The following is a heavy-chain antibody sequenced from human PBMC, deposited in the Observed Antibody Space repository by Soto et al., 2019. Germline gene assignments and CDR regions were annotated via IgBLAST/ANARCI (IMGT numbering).Heavy chain of an antibody. CDR2: INHSGTT. D-gene: IGHD3-10*01. Sequence: SETLSPTCAFYCGSFIGYYWSWIRQPPGKGLEWIGEINHSGTTNYNPSLKSRVTTSIDTSRNQFSLRLSSVTAADTAVYYCARGRSYYGAGSLNWFDPWGQGTLVTVSS. J-gene: IGHJ5*02. CDR3: ARGRSYYGAGSLNWFDP. CDR1: CGSFIGYY. V-gene: IGHV4-34*01.